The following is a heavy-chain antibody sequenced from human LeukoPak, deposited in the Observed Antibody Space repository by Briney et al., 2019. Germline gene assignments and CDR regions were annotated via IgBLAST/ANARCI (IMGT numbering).Heavy chain of an antibody. V-gene: IGHV3-23*01. CDR1: GFTFSSYA. Sequence: GGSLRLSCAASGFTFSSYAMSWVRQAPGKGLEWVSAISGSGGSTYYADSVKGRFIISRDNSKNTLYLQMNSLRAEDTAVYYCARTRTAYYYDSSGSDWAFDIWGQGTMVTVSS. D-gene: IGHD3-22*01. J-gene: IGHJ3*02. CDR2: ISGSGGST. CDR3: ARTRTAYYYDSSGSDWAFDI.